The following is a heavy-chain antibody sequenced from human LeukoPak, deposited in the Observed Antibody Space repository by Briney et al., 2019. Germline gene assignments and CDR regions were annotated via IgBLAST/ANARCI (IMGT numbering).Heavy chain of an antibody. Sequence: GGSLRLSCAASGFTFSSYGMHWVRQAPGKGLEWVAVISYDGSNKYYADSVKGRFTISRDNSKNTLYLQMNSLRAEDTAVYYCARDFLYGSGSLWGQGTLVTVSS. CDR1: GFTFSSYG. J-gene: IGHJ4*02. D-gene: IGHD3-10*01. V-gene: IGHV3-30*03. CDR2: ISYDGSNK. CDR3: ARDFLYGSGSL.